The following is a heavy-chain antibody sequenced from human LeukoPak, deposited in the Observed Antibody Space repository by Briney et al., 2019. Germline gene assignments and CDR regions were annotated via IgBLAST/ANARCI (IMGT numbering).Heavy chain of an antibody. D-gene: IGHD5-12*01. Sequence: SETLSLTCTVSGGSISSYYWSWIRQPAGKGLEWIGRIYTSGSTNYNPSLKSRVTMSVDTSKNQFSPKLSSVTAADTAVYYCARENSGYDEDYYYGMDVWGQGTTDTVSS. CDR3: ARENSGYDEDYYYGMDV. J-gene: IGHJ6*02. CDR2: IYTSGST. V-gene: IGHV4-4*07. CDR1: GGSISSYY.